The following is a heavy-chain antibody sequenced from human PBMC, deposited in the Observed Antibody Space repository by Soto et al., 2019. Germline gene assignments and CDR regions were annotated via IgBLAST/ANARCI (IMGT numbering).Heavy chain of an antibody. V-gene: IGHV5-51*01. CDR1: GYSFTTYW. D-gene: IGHD3-3*01. J-gene: IGHJ6*02. Sequence: GESLKISCKGSGYSFTTYWIGWVRQMPGKGLEWMGMIYPGDSDTKYSPSFQGQVTISADKSIDTAYLQWSSLKASDTAIYYCIRQYDFWSGQYYYGMDVWGQGTTVTVSS. CDR3: IRQYDFWSGQYYYGMDV. CDR2: IYPGDSDT.